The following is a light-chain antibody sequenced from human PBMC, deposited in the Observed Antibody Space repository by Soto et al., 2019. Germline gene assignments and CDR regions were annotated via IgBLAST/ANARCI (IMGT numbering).Light chain of an antibody. V-gene: IGKV3-11*01. CDR1: QSVSSY. CDR2: DAS. J-gene: IGKJ4*01. Sequence: EIVLTQSPATLSLSPGERATLSCRASQSVSSYLAWYQQKPGQAPRLLIYDASNRATGIPARFSGSGSGTDFIPTISSLEPEDFAVYYCQQRSNWPLTFGGGTKGEIK. CDR3: QQRSNWPLT.